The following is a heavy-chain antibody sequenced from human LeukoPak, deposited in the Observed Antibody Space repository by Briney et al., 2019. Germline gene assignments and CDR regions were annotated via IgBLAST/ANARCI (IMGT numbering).Heavy chain of an antibody. D-gene: IGHD5-12*01. CDR2: INPNSGGT. CDR1: GYTFTRYG. V-gene: IGHV1-2*02. CDR3: ARVSGYDSDWFDP. Sequence: ASVKVSCKASGYTFTRYGISWVRQAPGQGLEWMGWINPNSGGTNYAQKFQGRVTMTRDTSISTAYMELSRLRSDDTAVYYCARVSGYDSDWFDPWGQGTLVTVSS. J-gene: IGHJ5*02.